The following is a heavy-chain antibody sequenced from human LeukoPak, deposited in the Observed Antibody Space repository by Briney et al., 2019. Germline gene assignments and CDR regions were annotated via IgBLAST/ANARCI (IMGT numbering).Heavy chain of an antibody. CDR3: ARDRGSLAALPWFDP. CDR2: IYTSGST. CDR1: GGSISSYY. Sequence: SETLSLTCAVSGGSISSYYWSWIRQPAGKGLEWIGRIYTSGSTNYNPSLKSRVTMSVDTSKNQFSLKLSSVTAADTAVYYCARDRGSLAALPWFDPWGQGTLVTVSS. D-gene: IGHD6-6*01. J-gene: IGHJ5*02. V-gene: IGHV4-4*07.